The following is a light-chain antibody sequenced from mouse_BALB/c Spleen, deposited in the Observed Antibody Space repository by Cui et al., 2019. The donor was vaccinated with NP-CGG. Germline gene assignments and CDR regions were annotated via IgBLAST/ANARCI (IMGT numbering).Light chain of an antibody. CDR3: ALWYSNHWV. V-gene: IGLV1*01. CDR1: TGAVTTSNY. CDR2: GTN. J-gene: IGLJ1*01. Sequence: QAVVTQESAPTTSPGETVTLTCRSSTGAVTTSNYANWVQENPDHLFTGLIGGTNNRTPGAPARFSGSLIGGKAALTITGAQTEDEAIYFCALWYSNHWVFGGGTKLTVL.